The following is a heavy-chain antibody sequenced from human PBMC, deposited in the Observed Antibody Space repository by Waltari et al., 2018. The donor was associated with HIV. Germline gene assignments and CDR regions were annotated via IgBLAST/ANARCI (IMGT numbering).Heavy chain of an antibody. CDR1: GFTFSRYW. CDR2: IKQDGSEK. J-gene: IGHJ5*02. V-gene: IGHV3-7*04. CDR3: ARAKVTTDFDP. Sequence: EVQLVESGGGLVQPGGSLRLSCAASGFTFSRYWMSWVRQAPGKGLEWVANIKQDGSEKYYVDSVKGRYTISRDNAKNSLYLQMNSLRAEDTAVYYCARAKVTTDFDPGGQGTLVTVSS. D-gene: IGHD4-17*01.